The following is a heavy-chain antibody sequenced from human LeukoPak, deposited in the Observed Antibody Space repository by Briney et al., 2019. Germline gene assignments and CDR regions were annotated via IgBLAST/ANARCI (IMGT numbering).Heavy chain of an antibody. D-gene: IGHD2-21*02. J-gene: IGHJ4*02. V-gene: IGHV1-2*02. Sequence: ASVKVSCKASGYTFTGYYMHWVRQAPGQGLEWMGWINPNSGGTNYAQKFQGRVTMTRDTSISTAYMELSRLRSDDTAVYYCARGSVVVVVTAQVVVGIDYWGQGTLVTVSS. CDR3: ARGSVVVVVTAQVVVGIDY. CDR2: INPNSGGT. CDR1: GYTFTGYY.